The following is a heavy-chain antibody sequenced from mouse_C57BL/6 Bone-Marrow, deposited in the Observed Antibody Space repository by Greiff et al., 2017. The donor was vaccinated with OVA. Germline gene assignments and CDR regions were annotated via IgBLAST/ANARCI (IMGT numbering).Heavy chain of an antibody. CDR2: INPGSGDT. CDR1: GYTFTGYS. Sequence: VHLVESGAELARPGASVKMSCKASGYTFTGYSMHWVKQRPGQGLEWIGYINPGSGDTKYNQKFKDKATLTADTSSSTAYMQLSSLTSEDSAVYYCAREVQRAWFAYWGQGTLVTVSA. CDR3: AREVQRAWFAY. V-gene: IGHV1-4*01. D-gene: IGHD5-1*01. J-gene: IGHJ3*01.